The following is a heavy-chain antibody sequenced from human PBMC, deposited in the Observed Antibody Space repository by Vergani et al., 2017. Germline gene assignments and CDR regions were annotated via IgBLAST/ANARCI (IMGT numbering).Heavy chain of an antibody. CDR3: SRGRGYSFGYSDY. CDR1: GFIFSKNA. CDR2: IRNKAYGGTT. J-gene: IGHJ4*02. V-gene: IGHV3-49*04. Sequence: DVQLLESGGGLVQPGGSLSLSCAASGFIFSKNAMTWVRQAPGKGLEGVAFIRNKAYGGTTEYAASVKGRFTISRDDSKRLAYLQLSGLKTEDTAVYFCSRGRGYSFGYSDYWGQGTLVTVSS. D-gene: IGHD5-18*01.